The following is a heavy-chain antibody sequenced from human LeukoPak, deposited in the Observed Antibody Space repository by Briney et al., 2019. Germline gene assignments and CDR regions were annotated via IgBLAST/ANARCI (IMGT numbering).Heavy chain of an antibody. J-gene: IGHJ4*02. V-gene: IGHV3-30*04. CDR2: ISYDGSNK. CDR3: ARDSGYLDY. D-gene: IGHD3-22*01. Sequence: PGGSLRLSCAASGFTFISYAIHWVRQAPGKGLEWVAVISYDGSNKYYADSVKGRFTISRDNSKNTLYLQMNSLRAEDTAVYFCARDSGYLDYWGQGTLVTVSS. CDR1: GFTFISYA.